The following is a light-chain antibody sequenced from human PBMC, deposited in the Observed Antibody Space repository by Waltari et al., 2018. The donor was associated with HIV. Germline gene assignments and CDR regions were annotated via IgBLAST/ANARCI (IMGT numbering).Light chain of an antibody. J-gene: IGLJ2*01. CDR1: SSDVGGYNY. CDR3: SSYTSSSTLV. V-gene: IGLV2-14*01. Sequence: QSALTQPASVSGSPGQSITISCTGTSSDVGGYNYVSWYQQYAGKAPKLMIYDVSNRPSGVSNRFSGCESGNTASLTISGLQAEDEADYYCSSYTSSSTLVFGGGTKLTVL. CDR2: DVS.